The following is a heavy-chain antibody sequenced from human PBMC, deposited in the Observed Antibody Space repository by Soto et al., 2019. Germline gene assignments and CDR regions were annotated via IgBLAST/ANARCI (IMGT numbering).Heavy chain of an antibody. CDR2: ISYDGSNK. CDR3: AKDPWGAVAGTYYFDY. J-gene: IGHJ4*02. V-gene: IGHV3-30*18. CDR1: GFTFSSYG. D-gene: IGHD6-19*01. Sequence: QVQLVESGGGVVQPGRSLRLSCAASGFTFSSYGMHWVRQAPGKGLEWVAVISYDGSNKYYADSVKGRFTISRDNSKNTLSLQMNSLRAEDTAVYYCAKDPWGAVAGTYYFDYWGQGTLVTVSS.